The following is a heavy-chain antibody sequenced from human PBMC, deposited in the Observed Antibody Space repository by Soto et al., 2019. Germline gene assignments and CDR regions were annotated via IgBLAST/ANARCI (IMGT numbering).Heavy chain of an antibody. V-gene: IGHV1-24*01. CDR2: FDPEDGET. CDR1: GYTLTELS. CDR3: ATVLVVAAGDALGWFDP. D-gene: IGHD2-15*01. Sequence: ASVKVSCKVSGYTLTELSMHWVRQAPGKGLEWMGGFDPEDGETIYAQKFQGRVTMTEDTSTDTAYMELSSLRSEDTAVYYCATVLVVAAGDALGWFDPWGKGTLVTVSS. J-gene: IGHJ5*02.